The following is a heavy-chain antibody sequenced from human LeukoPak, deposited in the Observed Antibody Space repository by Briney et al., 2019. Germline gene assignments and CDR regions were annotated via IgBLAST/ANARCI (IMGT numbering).Heavy chain of an antibody. CDR3: AKERDSWDLSYYYGSGSYFDY. CDR2: ISGSGGST. Sequence: PGGSLRLSCAASGFTFSSYAMSWVRQAPGKGLEWVSGISGSGGSTYYADSVKGRFTISRDNSKNTLYLQMNSLRAEDTAVYYCAKERDSWDLSYYYGSGSYFDYWGQGTLVTVSS. D-gene: IGHD3-10*01. V-gene: IGHV3-23*01. J-gene: IGHJ4*02. CDR1: GFTFSSYA.